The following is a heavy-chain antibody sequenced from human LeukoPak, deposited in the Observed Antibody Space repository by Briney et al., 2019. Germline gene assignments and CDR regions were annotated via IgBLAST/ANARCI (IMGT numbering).Heavy chain of an antibody. J-gene: IGHJ5*02. V-gene: IGHV1-2*06. D-gene: IGHD4-23*01. CDR2: INPNSGGT. CDR3: ARRVVRGNWFDP. Sequence: ASVKVSCKASGYTFTGYYMHWVRQAPGQGLEWMGRINPNSGGTNYAQKFQGRVTITGDTSISTAYMELSRLRSDDTAVYYCARRVVRGNWFDPWGQGTLVTVSS. CDR1: GYTFTGYY.